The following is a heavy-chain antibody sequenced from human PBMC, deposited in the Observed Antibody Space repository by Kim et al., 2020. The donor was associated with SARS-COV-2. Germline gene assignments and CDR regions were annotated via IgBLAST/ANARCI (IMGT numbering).Heavy chain of an antibody. V-gene: IGHV3-30*04. CDR1: GFTFSGYA. CDR2: ISYDGSNK. Sequence: GGSLRLSCAASGFTFSGYAMHWVRQAPGKGLEWVAVISYDGSNKYYADSVKGRFTISRDNSKNTLYLQMNSLRAEDTAVYYCARGEYISSWYLLNTFDIWGQGTMVTVSS. D-gene: IGHD6-13*01. CDR3: ARGEYISSWYLLNTFDI. J-gene: IGHJ3*02.